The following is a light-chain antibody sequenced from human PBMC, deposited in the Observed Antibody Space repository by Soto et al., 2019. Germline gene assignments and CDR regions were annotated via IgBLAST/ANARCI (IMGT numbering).Light chain of an antibody. V-gene: IGKV3-11*01. CDR1: QSVSSN. CDR3: QQRSDLPR. CDR2: DAS. J-gene: IGKJ4*01. Sequence: EIVMTQSPATLSVSPGERATLSCRASQSVSSNLAWYQQKPGQAPRLLIYDASIWATGIPARFSGSGSGTDFTLTISSLEPEDFAVYFCQQRSDLPRFGGGTKVDIK.